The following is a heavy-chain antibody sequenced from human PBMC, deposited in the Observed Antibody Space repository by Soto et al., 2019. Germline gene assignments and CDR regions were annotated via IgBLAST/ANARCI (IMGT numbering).Heavy chain of an antibody. J-gene: IGHJ4*02. CDR2: FIPILDMA. CDR3: AITYCRDNSCPRDFDF. CDR1: GGTFNTYT. V-gene: IGHV1-69*02. Sequence: QVQVVQSGAEVKKPESSVKVSCKPSGGTFNTYTVNWVRLAPGHGLEWMGRFIPILDMANHAQKFQDRVTRTADRSTFTAYMELNSLTSDDTAVYYCAITYCRDNSCPRDFDFWGPGTRVTVSS. D-gene: IGHD2-21*01.